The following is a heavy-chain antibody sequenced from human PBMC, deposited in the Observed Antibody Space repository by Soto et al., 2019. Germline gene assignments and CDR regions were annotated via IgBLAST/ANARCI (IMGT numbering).Heavy chain of an antibody. CDR1: GFTFSSYG. CDR3: ARESDGYNSMPYFDY. Sequence: GGSLRLSCAASGFTFSSYGMHWVRQAPGKGLEWVAVIWYDGSNKYYADSVKGRFTISRDNSKNTLYLQMNSLRAEDTAVYYCARESDGYNSMPYFDYWGQGTLVTVSS. CDR2: IWYDGSNK. V-gene: IGHV3-33*01. J-gene: IGHJ4*02. D-gene: IGHD5-12*01.